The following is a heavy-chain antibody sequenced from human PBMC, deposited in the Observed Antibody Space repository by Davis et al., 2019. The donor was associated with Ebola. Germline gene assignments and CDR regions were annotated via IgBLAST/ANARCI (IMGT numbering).Heavy chain of an antibody. CDR3: ARGGFLEWLLVYNGMDV. D-gene: IGHD3-3*01. Sequence: PGGSLRLSCAASGFTFSDYYMSWIRQAPGKGLEWVSYISSSGSTIYYADSVKGRFTISRDNAKNTLYLQMNSLRAEDTAVYYCARGGFLEWLLVYNGMDVWGQGTTVTVSS. CDR1: GFTFSDYY. J-gene: IGHJ6*02. V-gene: IGHV3-11*04. CDR2: ISSSGSTI.